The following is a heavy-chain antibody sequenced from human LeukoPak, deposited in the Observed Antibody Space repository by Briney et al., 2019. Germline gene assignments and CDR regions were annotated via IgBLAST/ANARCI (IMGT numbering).Heavy chain of an antibody. Sequence: SGTLSLTCAVSGGSISSSNWWSWVRQPPGKGLEWIGKIYHSGSTNYNPSLKSRVTISVDKSKNQFSLKLRFVTAADTAVYYCAAHYGGFGDLNDFWGQGILVTVSS. V-gene: IGHV4-4*02. CDR1: GGSISSSNW. CDR2: IYHSGST. J-gene: IGHJ4*02. D-gene: IGHD3-10*01. CDR3: AAHYGGFGDLNDF.